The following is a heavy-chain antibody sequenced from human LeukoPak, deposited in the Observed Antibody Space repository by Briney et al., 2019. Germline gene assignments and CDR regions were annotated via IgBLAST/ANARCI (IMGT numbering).Heavy chain of an antibody. CDR1: GFTFSSYS. CDR2: ISSGSSYI. V-gene: IGHV3-21*01. J-gene: IGHJ3*02. CDR3: ARVAGSDAFDI. Sequence: GGSLRLSCAASGFTFSSYSMNWVRQAPGKGLEWVSSISSGSSYIYYADSVKGRFTISRDNAKNSLYLQMNSLRAEDTAVYYCARVAGSDAFDIWGQGTMVTVSS. D-gene: IGHD3-10*01.